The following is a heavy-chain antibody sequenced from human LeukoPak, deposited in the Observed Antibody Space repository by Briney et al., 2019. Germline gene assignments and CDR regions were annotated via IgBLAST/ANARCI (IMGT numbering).Heavy chain of an antibody. Sequence: GGSPRLSCAASGFNFSSYAMTWVRQAPGKGLECVSGISGSGDTTYYADSVKGRFTISRDNSKNTLYLQMNSLRAEDTALYYCAKDRSLVPAALNYWGQGTLVTVSS. J-gene: IGHJ4*02. V-gene: IGHV3-23*01. D-gene: IGHD2-2*01. CDR2: ISGSGDTT. CDR3: AKDRSLVPAALNY. CDR1: GFNFSSYA.